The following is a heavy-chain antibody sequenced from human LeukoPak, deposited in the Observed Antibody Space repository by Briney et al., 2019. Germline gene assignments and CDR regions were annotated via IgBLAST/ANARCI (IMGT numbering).Heavy chain of an antibody. CDR3: AKGREWEPRRGAFDI. V-gene: IGHV3-30-3*01. J-gene: IGHJ3*02. CDR2: ISYDGSNK. CDR1: GFTFSSYA. D-gene: IGHD1-26*01. Sequence: GGSLRLSCAASGFTFSSYAMHWVRQAPGKGLEWVAVISYDGSNKYYADSVKGRFTISRDNSKNTLYLQMNSLRAEDTAVYYCAKGREWEPRRGAFDIWGQGTMVTVSS.